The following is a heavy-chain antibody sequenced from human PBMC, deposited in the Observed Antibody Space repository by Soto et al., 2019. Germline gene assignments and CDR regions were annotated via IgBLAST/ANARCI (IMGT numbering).Heavy chain of an antibody. Sequence: GGSLRLSCAASGFTFSSYAMSWVRQAPGKGLEWVSAISGSGGSTYYADSVKGRFTISRDNSTNTLYLQMNSLRAEDTAVYYWALRHIDCSGGSCYSILYHFYGMDVWGQGTTVTVSS. CDR3: ALRHIDCSGGSCYSILYHFYGMDV. D-gene: IGHD2-15*01. CDR2: ISGSGGST. V-gene: IGHV3-23*01. CDR1: GFTFSSYA. J-gene: IGHJ6*02.